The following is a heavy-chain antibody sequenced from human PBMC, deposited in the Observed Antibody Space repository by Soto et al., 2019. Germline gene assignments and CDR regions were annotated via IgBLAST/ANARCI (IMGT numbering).Heavy chain of an antibody. Sequence: SLTCIVSGGSISNYYWSWILQPPGKGLEWIGYIYYSGSTNYNPSLQSRVTISVDTSKNQFSLSLNSVTAADTAVYYCARAYYDASGYGLDPWGQGTLVTVSS. V-gene: IGHV4-59*01. CDR3: ARAYYDASGYGLDP. D-gene: IGHD3-22*01. CDR1: GGSISNYY. J-gene: IGHJ5*02. CDR2: IYYSGST.